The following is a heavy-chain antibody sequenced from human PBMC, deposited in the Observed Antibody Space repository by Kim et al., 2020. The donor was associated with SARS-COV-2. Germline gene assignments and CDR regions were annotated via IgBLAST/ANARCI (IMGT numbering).Heavy chain of an antibody. Sequence: GGSLRLSCAASGFTVSSNYMSWVRQAPGKGLEWVSVIYSGGSTYYADSVKGRFTISRHNSKNTLYLQMNSLRAEDTAVYYCARGTLIAADLHYYGMDVWGQGTTVTVSS. J-gene: IGHJ6*02. V-gene: IGHV3-53*04. CDR1: GFTVSSNY. CDR3: ARGTLIAADLHYYGMDV. CDR2: IYSGGST. D-gene: IGHD6-13*01.